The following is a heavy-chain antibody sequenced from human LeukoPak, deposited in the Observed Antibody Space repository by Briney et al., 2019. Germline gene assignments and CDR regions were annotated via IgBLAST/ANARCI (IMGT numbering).Heavy chain of an antibody. CDR2: ISGSGGST. CDR3: AKTRSCSSTSCFSNDY. D-gene: IGHD2-2*01. CDR1: GFTFSSYA. V-gene: IGHV3-23*01. Sequence: GGSLRLSCAASGFTFSSYAMSWVRQAPGKGLEWVSAISGSGGSTYYADSVKGRFTISRDNSKNTLYLQMNSLRAEDTAVYYCAKTRSCSSTSCFSNDYWGQGTLVIVSS. J-gene: IGHJ4*02.